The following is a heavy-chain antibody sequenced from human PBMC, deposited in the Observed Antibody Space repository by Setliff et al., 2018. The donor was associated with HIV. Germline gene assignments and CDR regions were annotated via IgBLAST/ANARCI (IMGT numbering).Heavy chain of an antibody. V-gene: IGHV1-24*01. CDR2: FDPQDGET. J-gene: IGHJ4*02. CDR3: ATLDY. Sequence: ASVKVSCKVSGFTLSEVSIHWVRQAPGKGLEWMAYFDPQDGETVYAQKFQGRVTMTTDTSISTAYMELSRLRSDDTAVYYCATLDYWGQGTLVTVSS. CDR1: GFTLSEVS.